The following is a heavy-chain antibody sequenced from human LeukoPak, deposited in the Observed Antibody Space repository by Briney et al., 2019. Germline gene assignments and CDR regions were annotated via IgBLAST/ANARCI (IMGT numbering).Heavy chain of an antibody. V-gene: IGHV3-23*01. CDR3: VKDLGRYRNNCFDY. Sequence: GGSLRLSCAASGXTFSSYAMSWVRQAPEKGLEWVSTISGSGGGTYYADSVKGRFTISRDDSKNTLYLQMNSLRAEDTAVYYCVKDLGRYRNNCFDYWGQGTLVTVSS. J-gene: IGHJ4*02. CDR2: ISGSGGGT. CDR1: GXTFSSYA. D-gene: IGHD1-26*01.